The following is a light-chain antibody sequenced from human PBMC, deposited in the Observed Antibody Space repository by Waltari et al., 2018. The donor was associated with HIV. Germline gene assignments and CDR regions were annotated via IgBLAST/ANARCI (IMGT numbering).Light chain of an antibody. CDR3: QQYGRSPTG. J-gene: IGKJ4*01. Sequence: EIVLTQSLATLSLSPGERATLSCRASQPLNSTSLAWYHQKPGQAPRLLIYGASNRATGIPDRFSGSGSGTDFSLAITRLQPEDFAMYYCQQYGRSPTGFGGGTKVEIK. CDR2: GAS. CDR1: QPLNSTS. V-gene: IGKV3-20*01.